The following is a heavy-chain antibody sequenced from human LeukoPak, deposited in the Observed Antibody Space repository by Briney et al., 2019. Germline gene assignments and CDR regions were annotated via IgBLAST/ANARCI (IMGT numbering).Heavy chain of an antibody. V-gene: IGHV1-69*04. CDR1: GGTFSSYA. CDR3: ASSDPNYYYYCGMDV. CDR2: IIPILGIA. Sequence: SVKVSCKASGGTFSSYAISWVRQAPGQGLEWMGRIIPILGIANYAQKFQGRVTITADKSTSTAYMELSSLRSEDTAVYYCASSDPNYYYYCGMDVWGQGTTVTVSS. J-gene: IGHJ6*02.